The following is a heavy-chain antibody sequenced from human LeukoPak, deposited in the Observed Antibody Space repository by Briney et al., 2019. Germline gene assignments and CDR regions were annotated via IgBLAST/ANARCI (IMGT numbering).Heavy chain of an antibody. Sequence: GGSLRLSCAASGFTFSSYAMSWVRQAPGKGLEWVSAISGSGGSTYYADSVKGRFTISRDNSKNTLYLQMNSLRAEDTAVYYCARDSFVVVPAAMPSSYYYYYMDVWGKGTTVTVSS. CDR3: ARDSFVVVPAAMPSSYYYYYMDV. CDR2: ISGSGGST. CDR1: GFTFSSYA. J-gene: IGHJ6*03. D-gene: IGHD2-2*01. V-gene: IGHV3-23*01.